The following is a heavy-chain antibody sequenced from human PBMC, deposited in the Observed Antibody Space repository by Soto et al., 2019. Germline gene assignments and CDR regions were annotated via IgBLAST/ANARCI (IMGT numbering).Heavy chain of an antibody. CDR3: ARGSTYDLWSGYIYYGMDF. CDR2: INQDGSEK. J-gene: IGHJ6*02. CDR1: GFTFRSYW. D-gene: IGHD3-3*01. V-gene: IGHV3-7*03. Sequence: GGSLRLSCAASGFTFRSYWVNWVRQAPGKGLQWVANINQDGSEKYYVDSVKGRFTISRDNAKNSLYLQMNNLRAEHTAVYYGARGSTYDLWSGYIYYGMDFWGQGTTVTVSS.